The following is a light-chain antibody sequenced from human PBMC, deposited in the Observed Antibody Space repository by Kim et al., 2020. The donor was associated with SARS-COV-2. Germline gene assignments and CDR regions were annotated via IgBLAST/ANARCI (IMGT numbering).Light chain of an antibody. J-gene: IGKJ1*01. V-gene: IGKV3-20*01. CDR1: QSVSSSY. CDR3: QQYGSSPRT. Sequence: SPGERAPLSCRASQSVSSSYLAWYQQKPGQAPRLLIYGASSRATGIPDRFSGSGSGTDFTLTISRLESEDFAVYYCQQYGSSPRTFGQGTKVDIK. CDR2: GAS.